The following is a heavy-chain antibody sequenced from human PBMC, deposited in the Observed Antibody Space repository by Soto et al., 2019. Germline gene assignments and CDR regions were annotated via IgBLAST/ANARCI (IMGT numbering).Heavy chain of an antibody. J-gene: IGHJ4*02. D-gene: IGHD2-2*01. V-gene: IGHV3-23*01. Sequence: GGSLRLSCAASGFTFSSYAMSWVRQAPGKGLEWVSAISGSGGSTYYADSVKGRFTISRDNSKNTLYLQMNSLRAEDTAVYYCAKEDLEDIVVVLPPFDYWGQGTLVTVSS. CDR2: ISGSGGST. CDR3: AKEDLEDIVVVLPPFDY. CDR1: GFTFSSYA.